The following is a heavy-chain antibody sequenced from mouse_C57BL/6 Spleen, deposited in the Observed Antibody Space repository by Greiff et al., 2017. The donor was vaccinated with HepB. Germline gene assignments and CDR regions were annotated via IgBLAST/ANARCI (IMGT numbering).Heavy chain of an antibody. CDR3: ARDQGYYGSRTGFAY. Sequence: EVMLVESGGGLVKPGGSLKLSCAASGFTFSSYAMSWVRQTPEKRLEWVATISDGGSYTYYPDNVKGRFTISRDNAKNNLYLQMSHLKSEDTAMYYCARDQGYYGSRTGFAYWGQGTLVTVSA. CDR2: ISDGGSYT. J-gene: IGHJ3*01. CDR1: GFTFSSYA. D-gene: IGHD1-1*01. V-gene: IGHV5-4*01.